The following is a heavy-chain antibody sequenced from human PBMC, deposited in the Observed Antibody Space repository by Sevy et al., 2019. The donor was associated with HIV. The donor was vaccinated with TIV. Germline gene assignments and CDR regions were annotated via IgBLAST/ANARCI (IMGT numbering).Heavy chain of an antibody. CDR1: GYTLTDLS. V-gene: IGHV1-24*01. J-gene: IGHJ4*02. CDR3: ATDLWFYYGDFRGF. CDR2: FDPENGKT. D-gene: IGHD4-17*01. Sequence: ASVKVSCKVSGYTLTDLSMHWVRQAPGKGLEWMGGFDPENGKTMYAQKLQGRLTMTEDTSTDTAYMELNNLRSEDTAVYYCATDLWFYYGDFRGFWGQGTLVTVSS.